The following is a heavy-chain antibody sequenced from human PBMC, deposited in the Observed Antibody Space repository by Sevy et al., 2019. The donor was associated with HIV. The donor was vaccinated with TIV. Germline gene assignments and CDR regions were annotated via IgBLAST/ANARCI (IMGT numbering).Heavy chain of an antibody. D-gene: IGHD6-19*01. CDR2: IDWNGGTI. V-gene: IGHV3-9*01. CDR3: AKDKVGPSNGWTEPLDD. Sequence: GGSLRLSCAASGFTFDDNAMHWVRQVAGKGLEWVSGIDWNGGTIGYADSVKGRFTISRDNAKRFLYLEMNSLRIQDTAVYYCAKDKVGPSNGWTEPLDDWGQGIQVTVSS. CDR1: GFTFDDNA. J-gene: IGHJ4*02.